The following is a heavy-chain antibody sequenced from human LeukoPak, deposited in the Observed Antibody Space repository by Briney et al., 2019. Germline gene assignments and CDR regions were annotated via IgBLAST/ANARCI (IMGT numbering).Heavy chain of an antibody. V-gene: IGHV4-39*07. J-gene: IGHJ6*03. CDR3: ARGGKGSSWYDYYYYYYMDV. D-gene: IGHD6-13*01. Sequence: SETLSLTCTVSGGSISSSSYYWGWLRQPPGKGLEWIGSIYYSGSTYYNPSLKSRVTISVDTSKNQFSLKLSSVTAADTAVYYCARGGKGSSWYDYYYYYYMDVWGKGTTVTVSS. CDR1: GGSISSSSYY. CDR2: IYYSGST.